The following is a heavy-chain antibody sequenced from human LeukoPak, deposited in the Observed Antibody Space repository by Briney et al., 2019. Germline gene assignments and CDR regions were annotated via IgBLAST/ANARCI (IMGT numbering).Heavy chain of an antibody. CDR2: ISTYNGNT. V-gene: IGHV1-18*01. CDR3: AEGAKSGLHY. J-gene: IGHJ4*02. D-gene: IGHD3-16*01. Sequence: ASVQVSCMATLYIFTSYRISWVRQAPGQEGAWLGWISTYNGNTNYAPSLRGRVSMTTDASPSTVSIEVRSLTPDDTAVYYCAEGAKSGLHYWGQGTLVTVSS. CDR1: LYIFTSYR.